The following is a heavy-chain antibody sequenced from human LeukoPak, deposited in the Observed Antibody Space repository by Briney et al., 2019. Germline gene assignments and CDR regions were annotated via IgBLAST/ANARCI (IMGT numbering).Heavy chain of an antibody. D-gene: IGHD2-8*01. Sequence: SETLSLTCTVSRGSVSSSTYYWSWVRQPPGKGLEWVASIYYTGSTYYNPSLKSRVTISLDMSKNEFFLTMTSVTAADTAVYFCTAEKNGSPHYWGQGTQVTVSS. CDR1: RGSVSSSTYY. CDR2: IYYTGST. V-gene: IGHV4-39*07. CDR3: TAEKNGSPHY. J-gene: IGHJ4*02.